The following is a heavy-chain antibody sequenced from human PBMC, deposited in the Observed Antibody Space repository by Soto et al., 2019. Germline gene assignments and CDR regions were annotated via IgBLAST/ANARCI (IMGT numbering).Heavy chain of an antibody. V-gene: IGHV1-69*14. CDR2: IILPFGTP. CDR1: GGTFSNYA. J-gene: IGHJ4*02. CDR3: ARGPDYAAYFDY. D-gene: IGHD4-17*01. Sequence: QVRLVQSGAEVKKPGSSVKVSCKASGGTFSNYAISWVRQAPGQGLEWMGGIILPFGTPNYAQKFQGRVTITADKSMTTAYMELSGLRSEDTAVYYCARGPDYAAYFDYWGRGTLVTVSS.